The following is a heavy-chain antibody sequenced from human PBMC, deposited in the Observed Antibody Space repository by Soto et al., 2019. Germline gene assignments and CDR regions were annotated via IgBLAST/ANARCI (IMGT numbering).Heavy chain of an antibody. CDR2: FDPEDGET. J-gene: IGHJ6*02. Sequence: ASVKVSCKVSGYTLTELSMHWVRQAPGKGLEWMGGFDPEDGETIYAQKFQGRVTMTEDTSTDTAYMELSSLRSEDTAVYYCATIAAAGTGQDVWGQGTTVTVSS. CDR3: ATIAAAGTGQDV. CDR1: GYTLTELS. D-gene: IGHD6-13*01. V-gene: IGHV1-24*01.